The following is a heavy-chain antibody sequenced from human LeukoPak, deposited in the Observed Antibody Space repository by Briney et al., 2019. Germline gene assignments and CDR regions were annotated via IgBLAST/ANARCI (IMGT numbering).Heavy chain of an antibody. Sequence: ASVKVSCKASGYTFTSYYMHWVRQAPGQGLEWMGIINPGGGSTSYAQKFQGRVTMTRDTSTSTVYMELSSLRSEDTAVYYCARAGASDYYDSSGYYEPYNWFDPWGQGTLVTVSS. D-gene: IGHD3-22*01. CDR1: GYTFTSYY. CDR3: ARAGASDYYDSSGYYEPYNWFDP. J-gene: IGHJ5*02. V-gene: IGHV1-46*01. CDR2: INPGGGST.